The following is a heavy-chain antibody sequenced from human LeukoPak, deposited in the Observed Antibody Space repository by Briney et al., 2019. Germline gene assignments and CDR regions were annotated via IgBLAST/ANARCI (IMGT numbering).Heavy chain of an antibody. CDR2: INHRGST. CDR1: GGSFSGHY. D-gene: IGHD2-15*01. J-gene: IGHJ4*02. Sequence: SETLSLTCAVYGGSFSGHYWSWIRQPPGKGLEWIGEINHRGSTNYNPSLKSRVTISVDTSKNQFSLKLTSVTAADTAVYYCARYTPSSDCSGGSCHLDYWGQGTLVTVSS. CDR3: ARYTPSSDCSGGSCHLDY. V-gene: IGHV4-34*01.